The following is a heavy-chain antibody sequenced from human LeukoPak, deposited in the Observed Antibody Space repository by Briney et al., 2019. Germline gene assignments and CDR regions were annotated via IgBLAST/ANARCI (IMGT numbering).Heavy chain of an antibody. V-gene: IGHV3-23*01. CDR1: GFTFSSYA. Sequence: GGSLRLSRAASGFTFSSYAMSWVRQAPGKGLEWVSAISGSGGSTYYADSVKGRFTISRDNAKNSLYLQMNSLRAEDTAVYYCARDYSSPGNFDYWGQGTLVTVSS. CDR2: ISGSGGST. CDR3: ARDYSSPGNFDY. J-gene: IGHJ4*02. D-gene: IGHD6-13*01.